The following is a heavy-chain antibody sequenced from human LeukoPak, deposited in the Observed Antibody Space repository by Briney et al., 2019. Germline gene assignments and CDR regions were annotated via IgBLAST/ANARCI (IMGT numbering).Heavy chain of an antibody. CDR3: ARDTQDIVVVPAVPYYFDY. D-gene: IGHD2-2*01. Sequence: GGSLRLSCAASGFIFSSYAMHWVRQAPGKGLEWVAVISYDGSNKYYADSVKGRFTISRDNSKNTLYLQMNSLRAEDTAVYYCARDTQDIVVVPAVPYYFDYWGQGTLVTVSS. V-gene: IGHV3-30-3*01. CDR1: GFIFSSYA. CDR2: ISYDGSNK. J-gene: IGHJ4*02.